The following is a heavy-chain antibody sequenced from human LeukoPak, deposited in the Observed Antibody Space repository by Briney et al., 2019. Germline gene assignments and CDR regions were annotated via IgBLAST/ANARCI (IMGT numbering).Heavy chain of an antibody. Sequence: GGSLRLSCTASGFTFSTHSMNWVRQAPGKGLEWVSSISSSSSYIYYADSVKGRFTISRDNAKNSLYLQMNSLRAEDTAVYYCARVRGYGDYLYDYWGQGTLVTVSS. J-gene: IGHJ4*02. D-gene: IGHD4-17*01. V-gene: IGHV3-21*01. CDR2: ISSSSSYI. CDR1: GFTFSTHS. CDR3: ARVRGYGDYLYDY.